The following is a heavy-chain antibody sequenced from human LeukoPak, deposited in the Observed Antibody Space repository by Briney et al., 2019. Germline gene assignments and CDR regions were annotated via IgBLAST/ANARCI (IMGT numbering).Heavy chain of an antibody. J-gene: IGHJ6*02. CDR1: GGSISSYY. D-gene: IGHD2-8*01. CDR2: IYYSGST. V-gene: IGHV4-59*01. Sequence: SETLSLTCTVSGGSISSYYWSWIRQPPGKGLEWIGYIYYSGSTNYNPSLKSRVTISVDTSKNQFSLKLDPVTAADTAVYYCARATYCTNGVCRIYGMDVWGQGTTVTVSS. CDR3: ARATYCTNGVCRIYGMDV.